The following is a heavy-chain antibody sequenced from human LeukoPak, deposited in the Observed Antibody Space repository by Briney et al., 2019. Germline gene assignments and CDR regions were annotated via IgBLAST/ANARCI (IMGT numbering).Heavy chain of an antibody. D-gene: IGHD6-6*01. V-gene: IGHV4-38-2*02. CDR3: ARHLGCSSSSPGGPHSKHNWFDP. Sequence: PSETLSLTCTVSGYSISSGYYWGWIRQPPGKGLEWIGSIYHSGSTYYNPSLKSRVTISVDTSKNQFSLKLSSVTAADTAVYYCARHLGCSSSSPGGPHSKHNWFDPWGQGTLVTVSS. J-gene: IGHJ5*02. CDR2: IYHSGST. CDR1: GYSISSGYY.